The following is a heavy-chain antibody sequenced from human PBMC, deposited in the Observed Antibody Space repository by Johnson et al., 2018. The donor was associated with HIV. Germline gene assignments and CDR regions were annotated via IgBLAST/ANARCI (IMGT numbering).Heavy chain of an antibody. CDR3: ARDPLLHGSTFDM. CDR1: GFTFSNYA. CDR2: ISGSGSNT. V-gene: IGHV3-23*04. D-gene: IGHD3-10*01. Sequence: VQLVESGGGVVQPGGSLKLSCAASGFTFSNYAMSWVRQAPGKGLEWVSAISGSGSNTYYADSVRGRFTIPTDNSKNTRYLQMSSLKAEDTAVYYCARDPLLHGSTFDMWGPGTMVTVSS. J-gene: IGHJ3*02.